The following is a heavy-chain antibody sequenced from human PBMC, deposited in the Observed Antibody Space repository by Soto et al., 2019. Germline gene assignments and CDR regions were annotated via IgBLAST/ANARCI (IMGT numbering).Heavy chain of an antibody. J-gene: IGHJ3*02. CDR1: GFTFSSYG. D-gene: IGHD5-18*01. V-gene: IGHV3-33*01. CDR2: MWYDGSNK. Sequence: GGSLRLSCAASGFTFSSYGMHWVRQAPSKGLEWVAVMWYDGSNKYYADSVKGRFTISRDNSKNTLYLQMNSLRAEDTAVYYCARDTKRYTYGSDAFDIWGQGTMVTVSS. CDR3: ARDTKRYTYGSDAFDI.